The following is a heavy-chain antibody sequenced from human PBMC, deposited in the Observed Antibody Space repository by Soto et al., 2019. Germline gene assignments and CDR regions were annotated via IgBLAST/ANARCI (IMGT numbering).Heavy chain of an antibody. CDR3: ARGRYGDY. D-gene: IGHD1-1*01. Sequence: QVHPVQSGAEVKKPGASVKVSCKGSGYAFTTYGITWVRQAPGQGLEWMGWISAHNGNTNYAQKLQGRVTVTRDTSTSTAYMELRSLRSDDTAVYYCARGRYGDYWGQGALVTVSS. CDR1: GYAFTTYG. J-gene: IGHJ4*02. CDR2: ISAHNGNT. V-gene: IGHV1-18*01.